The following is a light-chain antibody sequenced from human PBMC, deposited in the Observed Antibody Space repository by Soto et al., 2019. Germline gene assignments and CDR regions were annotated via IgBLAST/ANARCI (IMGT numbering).Light chain of an antibody. CDR3: QQYNGYSS. J-gene: IGKJ1*01. V-gene: IGKV1-5*01. CDR1: QSISSW. Sequence: DIQMTQSPSTLSASVGDRVTITCRASQSISSWLAWYQQKPGKAHKLLIYDASSLESGVPSRFSGSGFGTEFTLTISSLQPDDFATYYCQQYNGYSSFGQGTKGEIK. CDR2: DAS.